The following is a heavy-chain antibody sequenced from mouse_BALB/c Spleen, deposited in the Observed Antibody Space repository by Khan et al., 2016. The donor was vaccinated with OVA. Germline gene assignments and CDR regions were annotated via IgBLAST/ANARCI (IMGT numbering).Heavy chain of an antibody. J-gene: IGHJ4*01. CDR3: ARSNYYGSGLCATDY. Sequence: DLVMPGAAVTLSCKASGYTFTSYWINWIKQRPGHGLEWIGRISPGRGSTSYNDIIKAKATLTVDASTSSAYIQLSSLSSEDSADYFCARSNYYGSGLCATDYWGQGTAVTVSS. V-gene: IGHV1S41*01. CDR2: ISPGRGST. D-gene: IGHD1-1*01. CDR1: GYTFTSYW.